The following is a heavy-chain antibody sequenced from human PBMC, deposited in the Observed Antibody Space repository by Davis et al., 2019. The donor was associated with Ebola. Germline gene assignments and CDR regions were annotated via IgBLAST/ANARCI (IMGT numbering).Heavy chain of an antibody. J-gene: IGHJ4*02. CDR1: GGSFSDYY. CDR3: ARGLHSSGWYGLIDY. D-gene: IGHD6-19*01. Sequence: SETLSLTCAVYGGSFSDYYWTWIRQPPGKGLEWIGEISHRGSTNYNPSLKSRVIISVDTSKNQFSLKLTSVTAADTAVYYCARGLHSSGWYGLIDYWGQGTLVTVSS. CDR2: ISHRGST. V-gene: IGHV4-34*01.